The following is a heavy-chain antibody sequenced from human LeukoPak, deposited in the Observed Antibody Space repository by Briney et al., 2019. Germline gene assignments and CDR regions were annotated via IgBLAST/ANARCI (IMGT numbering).Heavy chain of an antibody. CDR3: AREDVVLVDAVRYYYYGMDV. D-gene: IGHD2-8*01. V-gene: IGHV1-46*01. J-gene: IGHJ6*02. CDR1: GYNFISYY. CDR2: INPSGGRT. Sequence: ASVKVSCKASGYNFISYYMHWVRQAPGQGLEWMGLINPSGGRTSYAQKFQDRVIMTRDTSTRTVYMELSSLKSEDTAVYYCAREDVVLVDAVRYYYYGMDVWGQGTTVTVSS.